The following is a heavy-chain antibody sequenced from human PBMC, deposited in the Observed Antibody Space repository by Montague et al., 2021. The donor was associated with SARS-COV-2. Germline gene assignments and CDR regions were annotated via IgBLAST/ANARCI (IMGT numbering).Heavy chain of an antibody. CDR1: GFSLTTGGMY. D-gene: IGHD4-23*01. V-gene: IGHV2-70*11. CDR2: IDWDDDK. Sequence: PALVKPTQTLTLTCTFFGFSLTTGGMYVSWIRQPPGKALEWLARIDWDDDKYYRAPLKTRLTISKDTSKNQVVLTMTDLDPLDTGTYYWARTGGLNLRGFDSWGQGTLVTVSS. J-gene: IGHJ4*02. CDR3: ARTGGLNLRGFDS.